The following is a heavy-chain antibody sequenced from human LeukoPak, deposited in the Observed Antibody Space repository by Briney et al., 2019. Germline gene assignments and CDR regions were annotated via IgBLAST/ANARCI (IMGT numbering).Heavy chain of an antibody. CDR3: ARGSSGWYGRIYYFDY. CDR2: IIPIFGTA. Sequence: SVKVSCKASGGTFSSYAISWVRQAPGQGLEWMGGIIPIFGTANYAQKFQGRVTITADESTSTAYMELSSLRSEDTAVYYCARGSSGWYGRIYYFDYWGQGTLVTVSS. CDR1: GGTFSSYA. V-gene: IGHV1-69*13. D-gene: IGHD6-19*01. J-gene: IGHJ4*02.